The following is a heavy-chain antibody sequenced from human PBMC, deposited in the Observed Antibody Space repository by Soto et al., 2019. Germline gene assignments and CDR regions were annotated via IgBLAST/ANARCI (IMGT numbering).Heavy chain of an antibody. CDR2: IIPIFGTA. Sequence: QVQLVQSGAEVKKPGSSVKVSCKASGGTFSSYAISWVRQAPGQGLEWMGGIIPIFGTANYAQKFQGRVKITADKSTSTAYMELRRPRSEDTAVYYCASQFGVGICSSTSCYGGLDYWGQGTLVSVSS. J-gene: IGHJ4*02. CDR3: ASQFGVGICSSTSCYGGLDY. CDR1: GGTFSSYA. V-gene: IGHV1-69*06. D-gene: IGHD2-2*01.